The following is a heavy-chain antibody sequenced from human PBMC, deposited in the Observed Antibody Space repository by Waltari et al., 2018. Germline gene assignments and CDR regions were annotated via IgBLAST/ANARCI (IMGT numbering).Heavy chain of an antibody. J-gene: IGHJ4*02. Sequence: QVQLQESGPGLVKPSQTLSLTCTFPGGSISSGGSYWSWLRPHPGKGLEWIGYIYYSGSTYYNPSLKSRVTISVDTSKNQFSLKLSSVTAADTAVYYCARDYYDSSGYYWVGLDYWGQGALVTVSS. D-gene: IGHD3-22*01. V-gene: IGHV4-31*03. CDR2: IYYSGST. CDR3: ARDYYDSSGYYWVGLDY. CDR1: GGSISSGGSY.